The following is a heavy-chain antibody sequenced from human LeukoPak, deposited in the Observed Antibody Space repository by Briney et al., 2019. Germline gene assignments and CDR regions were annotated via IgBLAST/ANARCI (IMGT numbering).Heavy chain of an antibody. V-gene: IGHV4-39*01. J-gene: IGHJ1*01. CDR1: GGSISSSSYY. D-gene: IGHD6-13*01. CDR3: ARQLAAAAALALYPKYFQH. Sequence: SPSETLSLTCTVSGGSISSSSYYWGWIRQPPGKGLEWIGSIYYSGSTYYNPSLKSRVTVSVDTSKNQFSLKLSSVTAADRAVYYCARQLAAAAALALYPKYFQHWGQGTLVTVSS. CDR2: IYYSGST.